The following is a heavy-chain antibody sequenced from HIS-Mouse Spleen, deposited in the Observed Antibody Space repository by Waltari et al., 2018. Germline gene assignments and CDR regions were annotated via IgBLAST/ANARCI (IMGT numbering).Heavy chain of an antibody. J-gene: IGHJ5*02. CDR1: GYTFTSYD. Sequence: QVQLVQSGAEVKKPGASVKVSCKASGYTFTSYDINWVRQATGQGLGWMGWLNPNSGKQGYAQQFQGRVTMTRNTSISTAYMELSSLRSEDTAVYYCARIGSHRRGYSYGYWFDPWGQGTLVTVSS. CDR3: ARIGSHRRGYSYGYWFDP. V-gene: IGHV1-8*01. D-gene: IGHD5-18*01. CDR2: LNPNSGKQ.